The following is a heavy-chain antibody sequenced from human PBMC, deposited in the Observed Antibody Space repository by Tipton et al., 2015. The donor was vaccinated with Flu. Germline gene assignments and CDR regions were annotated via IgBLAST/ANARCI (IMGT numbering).Heavy chain of an antibody. CDR2: IYTSGST. D-gene: IGHD6-19*01. V-gene: IGHV4-61*02. CDR3: ARHKFAADSSGWYAYWYFDL. Sequence: TLSLTCTVSGGSISSSSYYWGWIRQPPGKGLEWIGRIYTSGSTNYNPSLKSRVTMSVDTSKNQFSLKLSSVTAADTAVYYCARHKFAADSSGWYAYWYFDLWGRGTLVTVSS. J-gene: IGHJ2*01. CDR1: GGSISSSSYY.